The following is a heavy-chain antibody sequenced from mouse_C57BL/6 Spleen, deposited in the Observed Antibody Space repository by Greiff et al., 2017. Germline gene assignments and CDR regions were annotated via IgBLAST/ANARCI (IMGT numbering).Heavy chain of an antibody. CDR1: GYSITSGYY. Sequence: ESGPGLVKPSQSLSLTCSVTGYSITSGYYWNWIRQFPGNKLEWMGYISYDGSNNYNPSLKNRISITRDTSKNQFFLKLNSVTTEDTATYYCARAQTGTSYWYFDVWGTGTTVTVSS. J-gene: IGHJ1*03. V-gene: IGHV3-6*01. D-gene: IGHD4-1*01. CDR2: ISYDGSN. CDR3: ARAQTGTSYWYFDV.